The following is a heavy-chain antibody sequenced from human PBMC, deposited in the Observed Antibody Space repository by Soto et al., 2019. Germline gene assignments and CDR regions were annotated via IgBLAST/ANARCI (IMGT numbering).Heavy chain of an antibody. CDR3: ASQAAVGTRRGACYFDY. V-gene: IGHV4-39*01. CDR1: GDSISSGDYY. Sequence: PSETLSLTCTVSGDSISSGDYYWGWIRQPPGKGLEWIGTIYYSGSTFYNPSLKSRVTISVDTSKNQFSLRLSSVTAADTAVYYCASQAAVGTRRGACYFDYWGQGTLVTVSS. D-gene: IGHD6-13*01. CDR2: IYYSGST. J-gene: IGHJ4*02.